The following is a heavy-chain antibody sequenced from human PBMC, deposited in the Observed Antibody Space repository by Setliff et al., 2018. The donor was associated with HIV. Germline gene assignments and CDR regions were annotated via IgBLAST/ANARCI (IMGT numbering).Heavy chain of an antibody. CDR2: IKKSSDGGKT. J-gene: IGHJ6*02. CDR3: ATDNGPSYSMDI. V-gene: IGHV3-15*01. Sequence: PGGSLSLSCVASGSTFNNAWMNWVRQAPGKGLEWLGRIKKSSDGGKTDDASPVKGRFTISRDDSKNTLYLQMNSLKIEDTAVYFCATDNGPSYSMDIWGQGTTVTVSS. D-gene: IGHD2-21*01. CDR1: GSTFNNAW.